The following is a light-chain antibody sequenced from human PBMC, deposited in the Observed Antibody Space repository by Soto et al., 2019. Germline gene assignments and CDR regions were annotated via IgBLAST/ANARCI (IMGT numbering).Light chain of an antibody. CDR1: QSISSW. Sequence: DVRMYKSPATVSSYEGDRVTITCRASQSISSWLAWYQQKPGKAPKLLIYDASSLESGVPSRFSGSGSGTEFTLTISSLQPDDFVRYCSQQYACQLSTFGEGAKV. CDR2: DAS. V-gene: IGKV1-5*01. CDR3: QQYACQLST. J-gene: IGKJ4*02.